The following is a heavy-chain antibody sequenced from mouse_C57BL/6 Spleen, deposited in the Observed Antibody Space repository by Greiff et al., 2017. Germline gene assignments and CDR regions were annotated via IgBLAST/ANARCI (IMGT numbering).Heavy chain of an antibody. CDR2: IYPSDNET. CDR3: ARRGYDYDVAY. CDR1: GYTFTSYW. J-gene: IGHJ3*01. V-gene: IGHV1-61*01. D-gene: IGHD2-4*01. Sequence: QVQLQQPGAELVRPGSSVKLSCKASGYTFTSYWMDWVKQRPGQGLEWIGNIYPSDNETHYNQKFKDKATLTVDKSSSTAYMQLSSLTSEDSAVYYCARRGYDYDVAYWGQGTLVTVSA.